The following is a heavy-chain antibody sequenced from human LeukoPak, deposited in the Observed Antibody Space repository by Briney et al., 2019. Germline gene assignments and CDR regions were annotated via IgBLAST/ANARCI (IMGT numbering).Heavy chain of an antibody. V-gene: IGHV3-53*01. CDR3: ARDLSFDY. CDR1: GFTVSSNY. CDR2: IYSAGST. J-gene: IGHJ4*02. Sequence: GGSLRLSCAASGFTVSSNYMSWVRQAPGKGLEWVSVIYSAGSTYNADSVKGRFTISRDNSKNTLYLQMNSLRAEDTAVYYCARDLSFDYWGQGTLVTVSS. D-gene: IGHD3-16*02.